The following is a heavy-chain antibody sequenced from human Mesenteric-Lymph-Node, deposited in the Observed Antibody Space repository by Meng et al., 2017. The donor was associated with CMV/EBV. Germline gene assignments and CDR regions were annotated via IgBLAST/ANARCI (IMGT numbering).Heavy chain of an antibody. CDR1: GFTFSSHD. V-gene: IGHV3-13*01. CDR3: AERLGV. Sequence: LSLTCAASGFTFSSHDMHWVRQTTERGLEWVSVIGSGGDTYYSDSVKGRFTISRENAKNSLYLQMNSLREEDTAVYYCAERLGVWGRGTTVTVSS. CDR2: IGSGGDT. J-gene: IGHJ6*02.